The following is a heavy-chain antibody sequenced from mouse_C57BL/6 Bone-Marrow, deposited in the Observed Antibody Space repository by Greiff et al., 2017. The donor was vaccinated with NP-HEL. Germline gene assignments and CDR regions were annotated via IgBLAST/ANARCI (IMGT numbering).Heavy chain of an antibody. V-gene: IGHV1-80*01. CDR2: IYPGDGDT. D-gene: IGHD1-1*01. J-gene: IGHJ1*03. Sequence: QVQLQQSGAELVKPGASVKISCKASGYAFSSYWMNWVKQRPGKGLEWIGQIYPGDGDTNYNGKFKGKATLTADKSSSTAYMQLSSLTSEDSAVYFCARVRYYGSGNWYFDVWGTGTTVTVSS. CDR3: ARVRYYGSGNWYFDV. CDR1: GYAFSSYW.